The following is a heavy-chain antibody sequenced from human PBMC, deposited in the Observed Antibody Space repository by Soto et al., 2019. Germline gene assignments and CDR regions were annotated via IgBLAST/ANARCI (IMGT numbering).Heavy chain of an antibody. Sequence: GASVKVSCKASGYTFTSYGISWVRPAPGQGLEWMGWISAYNGNTNYAQKLQGRVTMTTDTSTSTAYMELRSLRSDDTAVYYCARDLPVVAASEFDYWGQGTLGTVSS. CDR1: GYTFTSYG. D-gene: IGHD2-15*01. CDR2: ISAYNGNT. V-gene: IGHV1-18*01. CDR3: ARDLPVVAASEFDY. J-gene: IGHJ4*02.